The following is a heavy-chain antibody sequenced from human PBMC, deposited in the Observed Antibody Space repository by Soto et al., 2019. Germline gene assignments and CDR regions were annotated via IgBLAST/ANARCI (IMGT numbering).Heavy chain of an antibody. CDR1: GGSISSYY. CDR3: ARDRGVYCSGGSCYSYYYGMDV. J-gene: IGHJ6*02. CDR2: IYYSGST. Sequence: SETLSLTCTVSGGSISSYYWSWIRQPPGKGLEWIGYIYYSGSTNYNPSLKSRVTISVDTSKNQFSLKLSSVTAADTAVYYCARDRGVYCSGGSCYSYYYGMDVWGQGTTVTVSS. D-gene: IGHD2-15*01. V-gene: IGHV4-59*01.